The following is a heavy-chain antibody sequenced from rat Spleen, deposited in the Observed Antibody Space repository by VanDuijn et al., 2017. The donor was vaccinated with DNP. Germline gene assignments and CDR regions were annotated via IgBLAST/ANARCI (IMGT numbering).Heavy chain of an antibody. V-gene: IGHV3-3*01. Sequence: EVQLQESGPGLVKPSQSLSLTCSVTGYSITSNFRWSWIRKFPGNTLAWMGYINSAGSTDYNPSLKSRISITRDTSKNQFFLQMNSVITEDTATYYCAVQLGVFDYWGQGVMVTVSS. J-gene: IGHJ2*01. CDR3: AVQLGVFDY. CDR2: INSAGST. CDR1: GYSITSNFR. D-gene: IGHD5-1*01.